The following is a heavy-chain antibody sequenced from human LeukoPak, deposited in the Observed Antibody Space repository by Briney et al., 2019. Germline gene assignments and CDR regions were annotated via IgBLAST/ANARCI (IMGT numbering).Heavy chain of an antibody. Sequence: GASLKISCKGSGSSFTSYWIGWVRPMPGKGLEWMGIIYPGDSDTRYSPSFQGQVTISADKSISTAYLQWSSLKASDTAMYYCARLQWELLSYYYMDVWGKGTTVTVSS. CDR1: GSSFTSYW. CDR3: ARLQWELLSYYYMDV. J-gene: IGHJ6*03. CDR2: IYPGDSDT. V-gene: IGHV5-51*01. D-gene: IGHD1-26*01.